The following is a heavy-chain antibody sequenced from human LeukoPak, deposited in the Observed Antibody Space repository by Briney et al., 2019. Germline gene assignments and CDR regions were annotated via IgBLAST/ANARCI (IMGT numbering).Heavy chain of an antibody. D-gene: IGHD3-22*01. V-gene: IGHV3-23*01. J-gene: IGHJ3*02. Sequence: GGSLRLSCAASGFTFSSYAMSWVRQAPGKGLEWVSAISGSGGSTYYADSVKGRFTISRDNSKNTLYLQMNSLRAEDTAVYYCAKDLFYDSSGYPPGDAFDIWGHGTMVTVSS. CDR2: ISGSGGST. CDR1: GFTFSSYA. CDR3: AKDLFYDSSGYPPGDAFDI.